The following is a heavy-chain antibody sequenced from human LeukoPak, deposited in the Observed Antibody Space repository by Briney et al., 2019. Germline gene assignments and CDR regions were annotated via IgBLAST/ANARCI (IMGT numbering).Heavy chain of an antibody. V-gene: IGHV3-48*04. CDR2: ISSSGSTI. CDR3: ARFIAAAGTITDGYYYMDV. J-gene: IGHJ6*03. Sequence: GGSLRLSCAASGFAFSSYWMHWVRQAPGKGLEWVSYISSSGSTIYYADSVKGRFTISRDNAKNSLYLQMNSLRAEDTAVYYCARFIAAAGTITDGYYYMDVWGKGTTVTISS. CDR1: GFAFSSYW. D-gene: IGHD6-13*01.